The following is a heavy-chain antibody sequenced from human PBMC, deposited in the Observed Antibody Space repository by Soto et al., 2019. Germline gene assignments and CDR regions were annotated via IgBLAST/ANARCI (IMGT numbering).Heavy chain of an antibody. Sequence: EVQLLESGGGLVQPGGSLRLSCAASGFTFSSYAMSWVRQAPGKGLEWVSAISGGTSSTCYADSVKGRFTISRDNSKNTLYLQMNSLRAKDTAVYYCAKERWAAAGTPTLDYCGQSTQVTVSS. D-gene: IGHD6-13*01. J-gene: IGHJ4*02. V-gene: IGHV3-23*01. CDR1: GFTFSSYA. CDR2: ISGGTSST. CDR3: AKERWAAAGTPTLDY.